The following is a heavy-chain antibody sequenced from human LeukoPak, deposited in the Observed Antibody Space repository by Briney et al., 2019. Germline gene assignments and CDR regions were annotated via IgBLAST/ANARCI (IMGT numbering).Heavy chain of an antibody. Sequence: PGGSLRLSCAASGFIVSTNFLTWVRQAPGKGLEWVADISYDGSNKYYADSVRGRFTISRDNSKNTLYLQMNSLGAEDTAVYYCTKDLYGSGSKSCGMDVWGKGTTVTVSS. D-gene: IGHD3-10*01. CDR3: TKDLYGSGSKSCGMDV. J-gene: IGHJ6*04. CDR2: ISYDGSNK. V-gene: IGHV3-30*18. CDR1: GFIVSTNF.